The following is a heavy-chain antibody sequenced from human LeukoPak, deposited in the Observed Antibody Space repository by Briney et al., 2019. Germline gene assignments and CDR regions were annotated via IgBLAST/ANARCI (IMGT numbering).Heavy chain of an antibody. J-gene: IGHJ4*02. Sequence: PGGSLRLSCAASGFTFRLYSMNWVRQAPGKGLEWLSYIRSTDGAIAYADSVKGRFTISRDDAKNPLYLQMTSLRDEDTAVYYCARDRDWAFDYWGQGTLITVSS. CDR3: ARDRDWAFDY. V-gene: IGHV3-48*02. CDR2: IRSTDGAI. CDR1: GFTFRLYS. D-gene: IGHD3-9*01.